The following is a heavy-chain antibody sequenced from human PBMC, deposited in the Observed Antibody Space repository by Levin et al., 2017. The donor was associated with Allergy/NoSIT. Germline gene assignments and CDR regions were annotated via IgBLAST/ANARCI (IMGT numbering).Heavy chain of an antibody. V-gene: IGHV3-23*01. D-gene: IGHD3-3*02. CDR1: GFTFSSYA. J-gene: IGHJ2*01. CDR3: AKGTKKGISPWYFDL. CDR2: ISGSGGST. Sequence: SCAASGFTFSSYAMSWVRQAPGKGLEWVSGISGSGGSTYYADSVKGRFTISRDNSKNTLYLQMNSLRAEDTAVYYCAKGTKKGISPWYFDLWGRGTLVTVSS.